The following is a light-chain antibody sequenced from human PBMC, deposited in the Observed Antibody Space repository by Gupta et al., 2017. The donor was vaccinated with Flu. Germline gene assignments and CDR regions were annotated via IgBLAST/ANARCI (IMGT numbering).Light chain of an antibody. Sequence: VTISCSGRSSNIGSNTVDWYQHLPGTAPKLLIYDNSQRPAGGTERGYGSKSGTSAAMAISXIXDEDEAXYYCEVWEDSLNGIYVFGTGTKVTVL. CDR2: DNS. CDR1: SSNIGSNT. CDR3: EVWEDSLNGIYV. J-gene: IGLJ1*01. V-gene: IGLV1-44*01.